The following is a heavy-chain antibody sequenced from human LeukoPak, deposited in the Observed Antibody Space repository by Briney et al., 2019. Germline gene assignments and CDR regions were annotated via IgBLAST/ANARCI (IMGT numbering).Heavy chain of an antibody. J-gene: IGHJ3*01. CDR2: TYYTGST. V-gene: IGHV4-39*02. CDR3: ARLLGGYFAGDAFDV. D-gene: IGHD3-9*01. CDR1: GGSVSSRPHF. Sequence: SETLSLTCTVSGGSVSSRPHFWAWIRQTPGKGREWIGTTYYTGSTNYNPSLKSRVTISVDVSTDTFSLNLGSVTAADTAVYYCARLLGGYFAGDAFDVWGQGTMVTVSS.